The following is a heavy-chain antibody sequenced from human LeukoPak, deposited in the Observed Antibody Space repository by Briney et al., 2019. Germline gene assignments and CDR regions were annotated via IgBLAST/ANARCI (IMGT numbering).Heavy chain of an antibody. D-gene: IGHD5-24*01. V-gene: IGHV1-2*02. CDR2: INPNSGGT. Sequence: GASVKVSCKASGYTFTGYYMHWVRPAPGQGLEWMGWINPNSGGTNYAQKFQGRVTMTRDTSISTAYMELSRLRSDDTAVYYCASVGMATTHGGNFDYWGQGTLVTVSS. CDR3: ASVGMATTHGGNFDY. CDR1: GYTFTGYY. J-gene: IGHJ4*02.